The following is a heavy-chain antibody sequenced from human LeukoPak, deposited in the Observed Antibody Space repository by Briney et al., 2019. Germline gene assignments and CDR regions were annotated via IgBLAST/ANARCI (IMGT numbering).Heavy chain of an antibody. D-gene: IGHD6-19*01. Sequence: SETLSLTCTVSGGSISSYYWSWIRQPPGKGLEWIGYIYYSGSTNYNPSLKSRVTISVDTSKNQFSLKLSSVTAADTAVYYCASGYSSGWWWLDPWGQGTLVTVSS. CDR2: IYYSGST. CDR1: GGSISSYY. CDR3: ASGYSSGWWWLDP. V-gene: IGHV4-59*08. J-gene: IGHJ5*02.